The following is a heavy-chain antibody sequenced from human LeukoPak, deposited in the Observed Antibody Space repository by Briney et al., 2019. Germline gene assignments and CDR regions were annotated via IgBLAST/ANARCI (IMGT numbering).Heavy chain of an antibody. CDR2: IYYSGST. CDR1: GGSISSYY. J-gene: IGHJ4*02. CDR3: ARSAGYYFDY. D-gene: IGHD1-14*01. Sequence: SETLSLTCTASGGSISSYYWNWIRQPPGMGLEWIAYIYYSGSTNYNPSLKSRVTISVDTSKNQFSLKLSSVTAADTAVYYCARSAGYYFDYWGQGTLVTVSS. V-gene: IGHV4-59*01.